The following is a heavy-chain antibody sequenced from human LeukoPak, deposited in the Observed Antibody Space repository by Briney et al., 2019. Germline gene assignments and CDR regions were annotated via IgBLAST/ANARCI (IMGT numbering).Heavy chain of an antibody. Sequence: GSSVKVSCKASGGTFSSYAISWVRQAPGQGLEWMGGIIPIFGTANYVQKFQGRVTITADKSTSTAYMELSSLRSEDTAVYYRARAKGFGELLRDWYFDLWGRGTLVTVSS. V-gene: IGHV1-69*06. D-gene: IGHD3-10*01. J-gene: IGHJ2*01. CDR3: ARAKGFGELLRDWYFDL. CDR2: IIPIFGTA. CDR1: GGTFSSYA.